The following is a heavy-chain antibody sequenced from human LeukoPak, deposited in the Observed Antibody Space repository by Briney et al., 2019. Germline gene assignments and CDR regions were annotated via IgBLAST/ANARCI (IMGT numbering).Heavy chain of an antibody. CDR2: IYTSGST. CDR3: ARAYGYFDY. V-gene: IGHV4-4*07. J-gene: IGHJ4*02. Sequence: NPSETLSLTCTVSGGSISSYYWSWIRQPAGTGLAWIGRIYTSGSTTYNPSLKSRVTMSVDTSKNQSSLKLSSVTAADTAMYYCARAYGYFDYWGQGTLVTVSS. CDR1: GGSISSYY. D-gene: IGHD3-10*01.